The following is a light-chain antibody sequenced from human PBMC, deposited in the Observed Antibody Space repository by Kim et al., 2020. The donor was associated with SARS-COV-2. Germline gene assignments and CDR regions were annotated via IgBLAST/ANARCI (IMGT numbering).Light chain of an antibody. CDR3: QQYGSSPWT. CDR2: GAS. V-gene: IGKV3-20*01. CDR1: QSVGSNS. Sequence: PGERATLSCRASQSVGSNSLAWYQQKPGQAPGLLISGASSRATGIPDRFSGSGSATDFTLTISRLEPEDFAVYYCQQYGSSPWTFGQGTKVDIK. J-gene: IGKJ1*01.